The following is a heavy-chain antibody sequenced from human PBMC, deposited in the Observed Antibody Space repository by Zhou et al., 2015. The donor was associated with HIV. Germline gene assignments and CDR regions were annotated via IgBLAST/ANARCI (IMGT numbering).Heavy chain of an antibody. CDR3: AKDHLTFGGVFAFDV. Sequence: QVQLVQSGAEVKTPGSSVKVSCKASGGTLNGNTINWVRQAPGQGLEWMGGINTLIGVLNYAPKVQGRVTLIADESMNTAYLELSSLTSEDTAVYYCAKDHLTFGGVFAFDVWGQGTTVTVSS. D-gene: IGHD3-16*01. CDR1: GGTLNGNT. V-gene: IGHV1-69*12. J-gene: IGHJ6*02. CDR2: INTLIGVL.